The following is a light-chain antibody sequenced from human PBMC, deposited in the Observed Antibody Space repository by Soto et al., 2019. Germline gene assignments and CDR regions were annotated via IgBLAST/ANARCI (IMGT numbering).Light chain of an antibody. J-gene: IGKJ2*01. Sequence: EIVLTQSPATLSLSPGERATLSCRASQSVSSSLAWYQQKPGQAPRLLIFDASNRATGIPARFTGSGSGTDFTLTISSLEPEDFAVYFCHHYGSSPPYTFGQGTKLDIK. CDR1: QSVSSS. CDR2: DAS. V-gene: IGKV3-11*01. CDR3: HHYGSSPPYT.